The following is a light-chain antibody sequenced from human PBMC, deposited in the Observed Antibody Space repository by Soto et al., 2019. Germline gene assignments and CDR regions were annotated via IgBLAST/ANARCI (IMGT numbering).Light chain of an antibody. Sequence: EIVWTQSPGSLSLSPGERATLSCLGSQNVSYFFAWYRQKPGQAPRLLIYGASTRATGIPARFSGSGSGTEFTLTINSLQAEDFAVYYCQQYRNWPPRTFGQGTKVDIK. CDR3: QQYRNWPPRT. CDR2: GAS. V-gene: IGKV3-15*01. CDR1: QNVSYF. J-gene: IGKJ1*01.